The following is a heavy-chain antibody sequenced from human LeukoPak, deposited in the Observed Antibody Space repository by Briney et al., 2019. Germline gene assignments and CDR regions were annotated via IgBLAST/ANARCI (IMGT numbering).Heavy chain of an antibody. J-gene: IGHJ4*02. CDR1: GFSFSSYW. D-gene: IGHD3-10*01. Sequence: PGGSLRLSCAASGFSFSSYWMTWVRQAPGKGLEWVSSISSGSIYIYYADSLKGRFTISRDDAKNSLYLQVNSLRAEDTAVYYCARADYGSTYYFDYWGQGTLVTVSS. CDR2: ISSGSIYI. CDR3: ARADYGSTYYFDY. V-gene: IGHV3-21*01.